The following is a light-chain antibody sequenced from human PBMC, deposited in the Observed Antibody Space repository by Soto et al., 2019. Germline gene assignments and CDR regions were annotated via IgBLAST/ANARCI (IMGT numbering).Light chain of an antibody. V-gene: IGKV3-15*01. Sequence: EIVVTQSPGTLSLSPGERATLSCRASQSISRWLAWYQQKPGKAPKVLIYDASSLESGVPSRFSGSGSGTEFTLTISSLQSEDFAVYYCQQYNNWPPITFGQGTRLEIK. CDR3: QQYNNWPPIT. CDR1: QSISRW. CDR2: DAS. J-gene: IGKJ5*01.